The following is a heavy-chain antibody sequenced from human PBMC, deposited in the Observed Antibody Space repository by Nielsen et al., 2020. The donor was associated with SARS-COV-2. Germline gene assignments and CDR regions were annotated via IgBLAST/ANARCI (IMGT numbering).Heavy chain of an antibody. J-gene: IGHJ4*02. CDR2: ISYDGSNK. CDR1: GFTFSSYG. V-gene: IGHV3-30*03. Sequence: GESLKISCAASGFTFSSYGMHWVRQAPGKGLEWVAVISYDGSNKYYADSVKGRFTISRDNSKNTLYLQMNSLRAEDTAVYYCTTARDGYNRWGQGTLVTVSS. D-gene: IGHD5-24*01. CDR3: TTARDGYNR.